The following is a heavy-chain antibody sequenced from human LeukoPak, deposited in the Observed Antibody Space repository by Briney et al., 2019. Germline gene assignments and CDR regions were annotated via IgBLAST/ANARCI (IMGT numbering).Heavy chain of an antibody. J-gene: IGHJ4*02. CDR3: ARWGPPLRSGWPNVGFFDY. V-gene: IGHV5-51*01. D-gene: IGHD6-19*01. Sequence: GESLKISCKGSGYSFTSYWIGWVRQMPGKGLEGMGIIYPGDSGTRYSPSFQGQFTISADKSISTAYLQWSSLKAPEPALYYCARWGPPLRSGWPNVGFFDYWGQGSLVTVSS. CDR2: IYPGDSGT. CDR1: GYSFTSYW.